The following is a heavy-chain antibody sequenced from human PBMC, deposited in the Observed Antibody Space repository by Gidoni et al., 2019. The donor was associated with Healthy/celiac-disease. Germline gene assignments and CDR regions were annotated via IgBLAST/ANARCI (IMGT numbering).Heavy chain of an antibody. CDR3: ARGVAVAGKIFYYYYGMDV. D-gene: IGHD6-19*01. CDR1: GFSFRDLS. CDR2: ISSSGSTI. V-gene: IGHV3-11*01. Sequence: QVQLVESGGGLFKTGGSLRLYFAASGFSFRDLSLSWDRQAPGKGLEWGSYISSSGSTIYYADSVKGRFTISRDNAKNSLYLQMNSLRAEDTAVYYCARGVAVAGKIFYYYYGMDVWGQGTTVTVSS. J-gene: IGHJ6*02.